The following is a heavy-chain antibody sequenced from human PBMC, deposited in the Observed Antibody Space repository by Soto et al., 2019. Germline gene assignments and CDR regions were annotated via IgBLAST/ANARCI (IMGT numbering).Heavy chain of an antibody. CDR3: ARDYLVVPHHVNDY. CDR2: IWYEGSNK. Sequence: RGTLRLSCAASGFTFSRYGMNWVRQAPGKELEWEAVIWYEGSNKYYADSVKGRFTISRDNSKNTLYLQMNSPRTEDTTVYNYARDYLVVPHHVNDYCSQGTLVPGSS. J-gene: IGHJ4*02. D-gene: IGHD6-6*01. V-gene: IGHV3-33*08. CDR1: GFTFSRYG.